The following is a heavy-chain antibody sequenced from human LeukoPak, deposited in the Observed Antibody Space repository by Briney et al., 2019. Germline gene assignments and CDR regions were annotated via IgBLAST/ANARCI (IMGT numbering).Heavy chain of an antibody. V-gene: IGHV1-2*02. J-gene: IGHJ4*02. CDR3: ARVLVPAGGGIVDY. CDR2: INPNNGGT. D-gene: IGHD3-10*01. CDR1: GYTFTNYD. Sequence: ASVKVSCKASGYTFTNYDINWVRQAPGQGPEWMGWINPNNGGTNYAQNFQGRVTMTRDTSISTAYMDLSSLRSDDTAVYYCARVLVPAGGGIVDYWGQGTLVTVSS.